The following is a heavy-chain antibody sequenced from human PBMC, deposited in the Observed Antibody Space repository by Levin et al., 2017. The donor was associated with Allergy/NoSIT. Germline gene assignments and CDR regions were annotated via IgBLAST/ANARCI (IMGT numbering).Heavy chain of an antibody. V-gene: IGHV4-34*01. J-gene: IGHJ2*01. CDR3: ARGARYSILGPQNWYFDL. D-gene: IGHD3-9*01. CDR1: GGSFSGFY. Sequence: SETLSLTCGVSGGSFSGFYWSWIRQTPGKGLQWIGEINHAGTTNSEPSLKSRVTMSVDSSKMQFSLNLTSVTAADTAVYYCARGARYSILGPQNWYFDLWGRGALVTVSS. CDR2: INHAGTT.